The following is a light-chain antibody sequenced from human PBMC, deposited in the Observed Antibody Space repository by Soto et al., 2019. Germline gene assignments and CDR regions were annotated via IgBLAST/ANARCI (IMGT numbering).Light chain of an antibody. V-gene: IGKV3-15*01. CDR3: HQYNGWPRT. CDR1: QRVYSN. CDR2: GAS. J-gene: IGKJ1*01. Sequence: EILMTQSPDTLSVSPGESATLSCRASQRVYSNLAWYQQRPGQAPRLLIYGASTRATGVPARFSGRGSGTEFTLTISSLQSEDFAVYYCHQYNGWPRTFGQGTKVDIK.